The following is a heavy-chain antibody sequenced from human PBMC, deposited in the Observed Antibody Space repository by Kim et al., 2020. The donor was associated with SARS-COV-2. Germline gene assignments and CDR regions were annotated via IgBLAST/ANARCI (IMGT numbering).Heavy chain of an antibody. CDR2: ISDSGGST. CDR1: GFTFSTYA. D-gene: IGHD1-26*01. V-gene: IGHV3-23*01. CDR3: AKLSGSYYYFDY. Sequence: GGSLRLSCAASGFTFSTYAVTWVRQAPGKGLEWVSGISDSGGSTYHADSVKGRFTISRDNSKNTLYLQMNSLRAEDTAVYYCAKLSGSYYYFDYWGQGTL. J-gene: IGHJ4*02.